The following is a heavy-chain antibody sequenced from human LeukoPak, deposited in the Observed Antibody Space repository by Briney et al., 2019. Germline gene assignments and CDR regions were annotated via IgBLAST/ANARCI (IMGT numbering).Heavy chain of an antibody. CDR2: ISSDSGTI. D-gene: IGHD2-15*01. CDR3: AGGQGWHFDL. V-gene: IGHV3-48*04. Sequence: TGGSLRLSCVASGFTFSTFSMNWVRQAPGQGLDWLSYISSDSGTIYYADSVKGRFTISRDNAQNSLYLQMNSLRAEDTAVYYCAGGQGWHFDLWGLGTLITVSS. J-gene: IGHJ2*01. CDR1: GFTFSTFS.